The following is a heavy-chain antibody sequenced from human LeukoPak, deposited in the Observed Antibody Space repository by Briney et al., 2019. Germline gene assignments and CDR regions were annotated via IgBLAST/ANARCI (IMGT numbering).Heavy chain of an antibody. J-gene: IGHJ6*02. Sequence: GRSLRLSCAASGVTFDDYAMHWVRQTPGKGLERVSAIDWNSGSKDYADSVKGRFTISRDNAGNSLYLQMNSLRPEDTALYYCAKSRGPYYLYYGMDVWGQGTKVTVS. CDR2: IDWNSGSK. CDR3: AKSRGPYYLYYGMDV. V-gene: IGHV3-9*01. CDR1: GVTFDDYA. D-gene: IGHD5-12*01.